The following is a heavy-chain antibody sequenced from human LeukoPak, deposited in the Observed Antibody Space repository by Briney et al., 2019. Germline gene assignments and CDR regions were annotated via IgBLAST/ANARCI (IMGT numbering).Heavy chain of an antibody. Sequence: GASVKVSCKASGYTFTNYGISWVRQAPGQGLEWMGWISGYNDDTNSAQKFQGRVTRTTDTSTSTTYMELRSLRSDDTAVYYCARNTSFCGHDYWGQGTLVIVSS. CDR3: ARNTSFCGHDY. D-gene: IGHD3-16*02. CDR1: GYTFTNYG. CDR2: ISGYNDDT. V-gene: IGHV1-18*01. J-gene: IGHJ4*02.